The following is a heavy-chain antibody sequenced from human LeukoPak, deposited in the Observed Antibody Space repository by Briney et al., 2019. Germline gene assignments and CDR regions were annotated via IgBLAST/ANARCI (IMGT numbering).Heavy chain of an antibody. D-gene: IGHD3-10*01. CDR3: TSWADSGNYYRGDDY. V-gene: IGHV3-73*01. CDR2: IRSKANSYAT. CDR1: GFTFSGSA. J-gene: IGHJ4*02. Sequence: GGSLRLSCAASGFTFSGSAIHWVRQASGKGLEWVGRIRSKANSYATAYAASVKGRFTISRDDSKNTAYLQMNSLKTEDTAVYHCTSWADSGNYYRGDDYWGQGTLVTVSS.